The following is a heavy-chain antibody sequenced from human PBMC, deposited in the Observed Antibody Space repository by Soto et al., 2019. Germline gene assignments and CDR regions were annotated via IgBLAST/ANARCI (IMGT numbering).Heavy chain of an antibody. D-gene: IGHD6-13*01. CDR3: ARDRDDSSSWYQYYYYYYGMDV. CDR1: GYSFTSYW. V-gene: IGHV5-10-1*01. CDR2: IDPSDSYT. J-gene: IGHJ6*02. Sequence: GESLKISCKGSGYSFTSYWISWVRQMPGKGLEWMGRIDPSDSYTNYSPSFQGHVTISADKSISTAYLQWSSLKASDTAMYYCARDRDDSSSWYQYYYYYYGMDVWGQGTTVTVYS.